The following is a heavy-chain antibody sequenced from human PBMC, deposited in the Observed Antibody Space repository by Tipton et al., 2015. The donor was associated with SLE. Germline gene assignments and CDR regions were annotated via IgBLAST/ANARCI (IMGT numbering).Heavy chain of an antibody. J-gene: IGHJ3*02. CDR3: ARGGGDSVAAFDI. D-gene: IGHD2-21*01. CDR2: INHVGRT. CDR1: GGYLSGYY. Sequence: TLSLTCAVYGGYLSGYYWSWIRQSPGKGLEWIDDINHVGRTNYNPSLRSRATISIDTSKNQFSLKLTSVTAADTAVYYCARGGGDSVAAFDIWGQGTLVTVSS. V-gene: IGHV4-34*01.